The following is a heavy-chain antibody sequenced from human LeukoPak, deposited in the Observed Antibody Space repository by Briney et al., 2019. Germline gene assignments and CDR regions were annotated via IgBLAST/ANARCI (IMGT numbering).Heavy chain of an antibody. Sequence: ASVKVSCKASGYTFSDSYIHWVRQAPGQGLDWMGSMSPKSGGTKYAQKFQGRVSMTRDTSISTAYMELASLTSDDTAVYYCARAGGRSWFDPWGQGTLVTVSS. CDR1: GYTFSDSY. D-gene: IGHD1-26*01. V-gene: IGHV1-2*02. J-gene: IGHJ5*02. CDR3: ARAGGRSWFDP. CDR2: MSPKSGGT.